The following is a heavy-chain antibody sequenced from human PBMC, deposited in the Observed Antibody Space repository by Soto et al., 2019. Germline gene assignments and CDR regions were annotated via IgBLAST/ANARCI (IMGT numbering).Heavy chain of an antibody. Sequence: GASVKVSCKASGYTFTSYGISWVRQAPGQGLEWMGWISAYNGNTNYAQKLQGRVTMTTDTSTSTAYMELRSLKSDDTAVYYCARDHPASIAAAYYGMDVWGQGTTVTVSS. V-gene: IGHV1-18*01. J-gene: IGHJ6*02. CDR3: ARDHPASIAAAYYGMDV. D-gene: IGHD6-6*01. CDR1: GYTFTSYG. CDR2: ISAYNGNT.